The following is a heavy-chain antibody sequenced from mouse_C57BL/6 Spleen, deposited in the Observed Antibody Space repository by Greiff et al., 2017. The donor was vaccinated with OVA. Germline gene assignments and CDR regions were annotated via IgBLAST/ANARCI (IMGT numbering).Heavy chain of an antibody. J-gene: IGHJ4*01. D-gene: IGHD2-4*01. CDR2: INPNNGGT. Sequence: LKECGPELVKPGASVKMSCKASGYTFTDYNMHWVKQSHGKSLEWIGYINPNNGGTSYNQKFKGKATLTVNKSSSTAYMELRSLTSEDSAVYYCARDRIYYDYDYAMDYWGQGTSVTVSS. CDR1: GYTFTDYN. CDR3: ARDRIYYDYDYAMDY. V-gene: IGHV1-22*01.